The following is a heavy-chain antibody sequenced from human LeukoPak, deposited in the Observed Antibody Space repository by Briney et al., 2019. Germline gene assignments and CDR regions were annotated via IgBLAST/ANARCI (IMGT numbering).Heavy chain of an antibody. CDR2: IKKDGREK. J-gene: IGHJ3*02. Sequence: PGGSPRLSCAASGFTFSDYWMTWVRQAPGKGLEWVANIKKDGREKYYVDSVKGRFTMSRDNAKNSLFLQMNSLRAEDTAVYFCARVSGTNTFDIWGHGTMVTVSS. CDR1: GFTFSDYW. CDR3: ARVSGTNTFDI. V-gene: IGHV3-7*01. D-gene: IGHD5-12*01.